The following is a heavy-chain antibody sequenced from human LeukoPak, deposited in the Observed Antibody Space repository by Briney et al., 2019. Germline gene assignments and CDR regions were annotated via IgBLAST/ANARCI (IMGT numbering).Heavy chain of an antibody. J-gene: IGHJ4*02. CDR1: GFTFSNYA. V-gene: IGHV3-30*04. CDR2: ISYDGSDK. Sequence: TGGSLRLSCAASGFTFSNYAMHWVRQAPGKGLEGVAAISYDGSDKYYADSVKGRFTISRDNSKNTLYLQMNSLRVEDTAVYYCKEVDYWGQGTLVTVSS. CDR3: KEVDY.